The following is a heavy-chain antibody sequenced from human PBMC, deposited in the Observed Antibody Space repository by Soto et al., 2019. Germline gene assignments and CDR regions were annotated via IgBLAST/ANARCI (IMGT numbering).Heavy chain of an antibody. CDR1: GGSFSGYY. D-gene: IGHD2-15*01. CDR2: INHSGIT. CDR3: ARGVVVVAATRISNWFDP. Sequence: QVQLQQWGAGLLKPSETLSLTCAVYGGSFSGYYWSWIRQPPGKGLEWIGEINHSGITNYNPALKSRVTISVDTSKNQFSLKLSSVTAADTAVYYCARGVVVVAATRISNWFDPWGQGTLVTVSS. J-gene: IGHJ5*02. V-gene: IGHV4-34*01.